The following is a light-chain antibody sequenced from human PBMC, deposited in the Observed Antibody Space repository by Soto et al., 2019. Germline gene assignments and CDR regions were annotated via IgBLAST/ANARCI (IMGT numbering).Light chain of an antibody. J-gene: IGKJ5*01. CDR2: VAS. Sequence: DIQMTQSPSSLSASVGDRVTITCRASQSISSCLNWYQQKPGKAPNLLIYVASSLQGGVPSRFSGSGSGTDFTLTISSLQPEDFAPYYCQQSCSIPITFGQGTRLQIK. V-gene: IGKV1-39*01. CDR1: QSISSC. CDR3: QQSCSIPIT.